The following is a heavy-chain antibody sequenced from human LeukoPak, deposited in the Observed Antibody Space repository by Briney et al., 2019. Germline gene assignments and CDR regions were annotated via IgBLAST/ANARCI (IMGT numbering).Heavy chain of an antibody. J-gene: IGHJ3*02. Sequence: PGGSLRLSCAASGFTFSSYGMSWVRQAPGKGLEWVSSISGSGGNTYYADSVKGRFTISRDNGKDLLYLQMNSLRAEDTAVYYCASSDFWSGYYTYAFDIWGQGTMVTVSS. CDR1: GFTFSSYG. CDR2: ISGSGGNT. D-gene: IGHD3-3*01. CDR3: ASSDFWSGYYTYAFDI. V-gene: IGHV3-23*01.